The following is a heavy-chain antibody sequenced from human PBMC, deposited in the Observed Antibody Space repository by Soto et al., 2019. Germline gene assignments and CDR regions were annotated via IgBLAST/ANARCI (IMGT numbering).Heavy chain of an antibody. D-gene: IGHD5-18*01. CDR1: GFTFSIYA. J-gene: IGHJ4*02. CDR2: ISGSDGRT. CDR3: AKGVSQYTPLALFDY. Sequence: GGSLRLSCAASGFTFSIYAMSWVRHAPGKGLEWVSTISGSDGRTYSTDSVKGQFTISRDNSRNTAYLQMNSLRVEDTAVYYCAKGVSQYTPLALFDYWGRGTLVTVSS. V-gene: IGHV3-23*01.